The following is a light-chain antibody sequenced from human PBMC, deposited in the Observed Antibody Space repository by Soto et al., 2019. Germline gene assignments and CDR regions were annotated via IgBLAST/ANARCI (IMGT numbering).Light chain of an antibody. CDR3: LQHRSYPST. Sequence: DIQMTQSPSSLSASVGDRVTITCRASQGITNDLGWYQLKPGEAPKRLLYAASSLQNGVPSRFSGSGSGTEFILTIRSLQPEYFATYLCLQHRSYPSTFGGSTQVEIK. V-gene: IGKV1-17*01. CDR1: QGITND. J-gene: IGKJ4*01. CDR2: AAS.